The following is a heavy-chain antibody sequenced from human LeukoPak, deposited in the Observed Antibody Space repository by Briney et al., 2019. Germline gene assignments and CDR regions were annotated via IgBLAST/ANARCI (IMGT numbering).Heavy chain of an antibody. CDR2: LYSDGNT. CDR1: GFTVITND. Sequence: HPWGSLRLSCAASGFTVITNDMTWVRQAPGKGLEWVSVLYSDGNTKYADSVQGRFTISRDNSKNTLYLEMNSLSPDDTAVYYCARGVEPLAANTLAYWGQGTLVTVSS. J-gene: IGHJ4*02. V-gene: IGHV3-53*01. D-gene: IGHD1-14*01. CDR3: ARGVEPLAANTLAY.